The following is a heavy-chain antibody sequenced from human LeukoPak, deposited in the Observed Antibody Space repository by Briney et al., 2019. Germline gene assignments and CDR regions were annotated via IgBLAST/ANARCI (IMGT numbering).Heavy chain of an antibody. CDR2: INPNSGGT. CDR1: GYTFTGYY. V-gene: IGHV1-2*02. Sequence: ASVKVSCKASGYTFTGYYMHWVRQAPGQGLEWMGWINPNSGGTNYAQKFQGRVTMTRDTSISTAYMELSSLRSEDTAVYYCAAVTSYDTSGYYYEGNAFDIWGQGTLVTVSS. CDR3: AAVTSYDTSGYYYEGNAFDI. D-gene: IGHD3-22*01. J-gene: IGHJ3*02.